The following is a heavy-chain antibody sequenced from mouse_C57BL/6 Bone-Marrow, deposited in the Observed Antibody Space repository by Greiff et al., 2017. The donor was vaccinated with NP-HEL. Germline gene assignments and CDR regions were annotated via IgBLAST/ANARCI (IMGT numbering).Heavy chain of an antibody. D-gene: IGHD1-1*01. CDR3: TTGGYYYGSSYFFYFDY. Sequence: EVQLQQSGAELVRPGASVKLSCTASGFNIKDDYMHWVKQRPEQGLEWIGWIDPENGDPDYASKFQGKATITADTSSTTAYLQLSSLTSEDTAVYYCTTGGYYYGSSYFFYFDYWGQGTTLTVSS. CDR1: GFNIKDDY. J-gene: IGHJ2*01. V-gene: IGHV14-4*01. CDR2: IDPENGDP.